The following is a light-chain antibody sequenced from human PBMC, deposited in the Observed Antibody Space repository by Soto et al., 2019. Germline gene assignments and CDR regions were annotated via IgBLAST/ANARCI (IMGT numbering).Light chain of an antibody. V-gene: IGKV2-30*01. CDR3: SQAAHWPVT. CDR2: MVS. CDR1: QSLLSGDGNTY. J-gene: IGKJ1*01. Sequence: DVVMTQSPLSLPVTLGQPASISCRSSQSLLSGDGNTYLNWFHQRPGQSPRRLIYMVSYRDSGVTDRFSGSASGTDFTLKISSVEAADVGVFYCSQAAHWPVTFGQGTKVEIK.